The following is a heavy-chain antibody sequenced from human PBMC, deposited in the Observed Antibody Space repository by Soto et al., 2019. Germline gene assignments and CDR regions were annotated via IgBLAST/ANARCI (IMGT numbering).Heavy chain of an antibody. CDR2: ISGSGGST. D-gene: IGHD6-13*01. Sequence: GGSLRLSCAASGFTFSSYAMSWVRQAPWKGLEWVSAISGSGGSTYYADSVKGRFTISRDNSKNTLYLQMNSLRAEDTAVYYCAKASIAAAGYPDYYYGMDVWGQGTTVTVSS. CDR1: GFTFSSYA. V-gene: IGHV3-23*01. CDR3: AKASIAAAGYPDYYYGMDV. J-gene: IGHJ6*02.